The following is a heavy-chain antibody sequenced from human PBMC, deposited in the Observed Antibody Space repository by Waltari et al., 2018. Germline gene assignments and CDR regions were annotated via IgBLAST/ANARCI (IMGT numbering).Heavy chain of an antibody. CDR1: GFTFSSHA. CDR2: ISYDGSNK. CDR3: VRGSSILQWLIDY. V-gene: IGHV3-30-3*01. Sequence: QVQLVESGGGVVQPGRSLRLSCTASGFTFSSHAIPWVRQAPGKGLEWVTLISYDGSNKYYADSVKGRFTISRDNSKNTLSLQMNSLRPEDTAVYYCVRGSSILQWLIDYWGQGTLVTVSS. J-gene: IGHJ4*02. D-gene: IGHD6-19*01.